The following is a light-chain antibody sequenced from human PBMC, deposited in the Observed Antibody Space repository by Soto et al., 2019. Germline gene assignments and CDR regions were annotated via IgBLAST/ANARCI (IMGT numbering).Light chain of an antibody. CDR3: CSYAGSPWV. Sequence: QSALTQPRSVSGSPGQSVTISCTGTSSDVGVYNYVSWYQQHPGKAPKLMIYDVSIRPSGVPDRFSGSKSGNTASLTISGLPAEDEADYYCCSYAGSPWVFGGGTQLTVL. CDR2: DVS. J-gene: IGLJ7*01. CDR1: SSDVGVYNY. V-gene: IGLV2-11*01.